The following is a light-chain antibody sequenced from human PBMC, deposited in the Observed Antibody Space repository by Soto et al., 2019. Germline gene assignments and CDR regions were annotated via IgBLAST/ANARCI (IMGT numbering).Light chain of an antibody. CDR2: GAY. J-gene: IGKJ1*01. CDR3: QQYSTSVRT. CDR1: QGVTGNS. Sequence: EIVLTQSLGTLSLSLGETATLSCRASQGVTGNSLAWYRQKPGQAPSLVIYGAYSRAAGVPDRFRGRGSGTDFTLTISRLEPEDFAVYYCQQYSTSVRTFGQGTKVDIK. V-gene: IGKV3-20*01.